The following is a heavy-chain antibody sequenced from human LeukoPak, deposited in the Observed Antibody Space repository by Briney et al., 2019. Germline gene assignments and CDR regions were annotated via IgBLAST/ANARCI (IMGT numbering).Heavy chain of an antibody. J-gene: IGHJ4*02. CDR2: IYYSGST. CDR3: ARLLAGCPGGRCRAHFDY. V-gene: IGHV4-59*01. D-gene: IGHD2-15*01. Sequence: PSETLSLTRSVSGDSISSNYWSWMRQPPGKGLEWIGYIYYSGSTNYNPSLKSRVTMSVDTSKNQFSLNLSSMTAADTAVYYCARLLAGCPGGRCRAHFDYWGQGTLVTVSS. CDR1: GDSISSNY.